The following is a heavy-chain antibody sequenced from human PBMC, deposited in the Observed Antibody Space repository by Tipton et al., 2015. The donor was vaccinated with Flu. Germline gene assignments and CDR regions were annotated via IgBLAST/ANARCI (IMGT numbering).Heavy chain of an antibody. D-gene: IGHD6-13*01. Sequence: SLRLSCAASGFTFSSYGMHWVRQAPGKGLEWVAVISYDGSNKYYADSVKGRFTISRDNSKNTLYLQMNSLRAEDTAVYYCAKGNSAAAGRFDYWGQGTLVTVSS. CDR1: GFTFSSYG. V-gene: IGHV3-30*18. CDR3: AKGNSAAAGRFDY. CDR2: ISYDGSNK. J-gene: IGHJ4*02.